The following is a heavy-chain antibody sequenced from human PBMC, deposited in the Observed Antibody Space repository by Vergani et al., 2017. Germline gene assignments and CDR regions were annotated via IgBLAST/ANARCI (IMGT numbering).Heavy chain of an antibody. Sequence: QVHLVESGGGVVQPGRSLRLSCVVSGFTSSYYGMPWVRQAPGKGLEWVAVISYDGTQKYYADSVKGRFTISRDNSKSTLYLQMNSLRTENTAVYYCATKSCVTPGCQIGYFREWGQGTLVTDSS. CDR3: ATKSCVTPGCQIGYFRE. CDR1: GFTSSYYG. V-gene: IGHV3-30*03. D-gene: IGHD6-13*01. CDR2: ISYDGTQK. J-gene: IGHJ1*01.